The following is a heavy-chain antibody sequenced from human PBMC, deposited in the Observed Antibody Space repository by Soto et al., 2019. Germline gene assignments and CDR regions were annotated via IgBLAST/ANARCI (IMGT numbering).Heavy chain of an antibody. D-gene: IGHD6-13*01. CDR3: ARNADIAAAGTEGKYNWFDP. Sequence: EVQLVQSGAEVKKPGESLRISCKGSGYSFTSYWISWVRQMPGKGLEWMGRIDPSDSYTNYSPSFQGHVTISADKSISTAYLQWSSLKASDTAMYYCARNADIAAAGTEGKYNWFDPWGQGTLVTVSS. J-gene: IGHJ5*02. CDR1: GYSFTSYW. CDR2: IDPSDSYT. V-gene: IGHV5-10-1*03.